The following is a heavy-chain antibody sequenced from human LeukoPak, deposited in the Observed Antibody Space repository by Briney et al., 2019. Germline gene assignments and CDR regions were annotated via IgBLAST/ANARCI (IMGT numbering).Heavy chain of an antibody. J-gene: IGHJ5*02. Sequence: GGSLRLSCAASGFTFSSYGMHWVRQAPGKGLEWVAFIRYDGSNKYYADSVKGRFTISRDNSKNTLYLPMNSLRAEDTAVYYCARENYDFWDGGWFDPWGQGTLVTVSS. CDR2: IRYDGSNK. CDR1: GFTFSSYG. D-gene: IGHD3-3*01. CDR3: ARENYDFWDGGWFDP. V-gene: IGHV3-30*02.